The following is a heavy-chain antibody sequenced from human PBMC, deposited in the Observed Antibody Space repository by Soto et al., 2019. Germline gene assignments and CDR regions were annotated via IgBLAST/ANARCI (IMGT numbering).Heavy chain of an antibody. Sequence: ASVKASCKASGYTFTGYYMHWVRQAPGQGLEWMGWINPNSGGTNYAQKFQGRVTMTRDTSISTAYMELSRLRSDDTAVYYCARATAIGPYYYYYGMDVRGQGTTVTAYS. J-gene: IGHJ6*02. CDR1: GYTFTGYY. V-gene: IGHV1-2*02. D-gene: IGHD2-2*02. CDR3: ARATAIGPYYYYYGMDV. CDR2: INPNSGGT.